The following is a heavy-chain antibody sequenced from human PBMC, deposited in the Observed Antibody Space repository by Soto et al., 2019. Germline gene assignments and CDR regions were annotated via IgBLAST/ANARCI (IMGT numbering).Heavy chain of an antibody. Sequence: ASVKVSCKASGYTFTGYYMHWVRQAPGQGLEWMGWINPNSGGTNYAQKFQGWVTMTRDTSISTAYMELSRLRSDDTAVYYCARSIAAATLNDAFDIWGQGTMVTVSS. V-gene: IGHV1-2*04. D-gene: IGHD6-13*01. J-gene: IGHJ3*02. CDR2: INPNSGGT. CDR1: GYTFTGYY. CDR3: ARSIAAATLNDAFDI.